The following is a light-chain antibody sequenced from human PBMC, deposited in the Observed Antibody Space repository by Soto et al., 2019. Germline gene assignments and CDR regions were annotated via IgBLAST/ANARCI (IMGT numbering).Light chain of an antibody. V-gene: IGKV1-39*01. CDR3: QQSYSPPPH. J-gene: IGKJ4*01. Sequence: DIQMTQSPSSLSASVGDRVTITCRASHNIRSYLNWYQQRPGKAPKLLIYGASSLESGVPPRFSGSGSGTDFTLTIGRLQPGDCVTYYCQQSYSPPPHFGGGTKVDIK. CDR2: GAS. CDR1: HNIRSY.